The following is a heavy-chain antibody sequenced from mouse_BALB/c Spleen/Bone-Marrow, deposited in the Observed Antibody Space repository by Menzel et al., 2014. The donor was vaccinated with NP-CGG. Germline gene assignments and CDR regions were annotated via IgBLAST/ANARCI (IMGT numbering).Heavy chain of an antibody. V-gene: IGHV1-15*01. Sequence: QVQLQESGADLVRPGASVTLSCTASGYTFTDYEMHWLKQTPVHGLEWIGAIDPETGGTAYNQKFKGRATLTTDKSSSTVYMERRSLTSVDSAVNYCAMLDSSYYVAYWGQGTPVTVSA. CDR1: GYTFTDYE. CDR3: AMLDSSYYVAY. J-gene: IGHJ3*01. CDR2: IDPETGGT. D-gene: IGHD3-2*01.